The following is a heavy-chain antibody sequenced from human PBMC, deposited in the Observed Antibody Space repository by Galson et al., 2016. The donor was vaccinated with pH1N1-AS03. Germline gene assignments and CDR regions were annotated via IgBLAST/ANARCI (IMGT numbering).Heavy chain of an antibody. D-gene: IGHD2-2*01. CDR2: INTDSGVT. CDR1: GYIFTGFY. J-gene: IGHJ6*02. Sequence: SVKVSCKASGYIFTGFYVHWVRQAPGQGLEWMGWINTDSGVTNYAQKFEAWVTMTRDQSVSTAYMELYGLKSDDTAVYYCARDPRGPCTSATCPTTYYFGMDVWGQETTVIVSS. CDR3: ARDPRGPCTSATCPTTYYFGMDV. V-gene: IGHV1-2*04.